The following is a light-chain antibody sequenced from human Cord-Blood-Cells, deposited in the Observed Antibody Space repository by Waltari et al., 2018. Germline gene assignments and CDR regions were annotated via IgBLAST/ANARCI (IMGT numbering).Light chain of an antibody. CDR3: CSYAGSYTWV. CDR2: DVS. CDR1: SSDVGGYNY. V-gene: IGLV2-11*02. Sequence: QSALTQPRSVSGSTGQSVTISCTGTSSDVGGYNYVSWYQLHPGKAPKLMLYDVSRRPSGFPDRFSGSKSGNTASLTISGLQAEDEADYYCCSYAGSYTWVFGGGTKLTVL. J-gene: IGLJ3*02.